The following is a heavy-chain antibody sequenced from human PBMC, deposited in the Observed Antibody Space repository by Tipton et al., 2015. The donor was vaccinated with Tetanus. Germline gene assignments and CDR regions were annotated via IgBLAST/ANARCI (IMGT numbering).Heavy chain of an antibody. CDR1: GFTFSSYA. CDR2: ISGPGDTTT. V-gene: IGHV3-23*01. CDR3: ARRGEARANWFDS. J-gene: IGHJ5*01. Sequence: SLRLSCVASGFTFSSYAMSWVRQAPGKGLEWVSAISGPGDTTTYYTDSVKGRFTISRDNSKKTVYLQMNSLRVEDTAIYYCARRGEARANWFDSWGQGTLVTVSS.